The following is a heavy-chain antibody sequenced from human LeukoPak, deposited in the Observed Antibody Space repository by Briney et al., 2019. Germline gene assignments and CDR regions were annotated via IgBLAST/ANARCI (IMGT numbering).Heavy chain of an antibody. J-gene: IGHJ4*02. Sequence: PSETLSLTCTVSGGSISSYYWSWIRQPPGKGLGSIGYIYYSGSTNYNPSLKSRVTISVDTSKNQFSLKLSSVTAADTAVYYCAGSGSGSFIDYWGQGTLVTVSS. CDR1: GGSISSYY. D-gene: IGHD3-10*01. V-gene: IGHV4-59*08. CDR2: IYYSGST. CDR3: AGSGSGSFIDY.